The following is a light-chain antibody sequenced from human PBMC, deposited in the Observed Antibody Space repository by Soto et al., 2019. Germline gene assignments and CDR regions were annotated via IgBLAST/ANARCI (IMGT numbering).Light chain of an antibody. V-gene: IGLV1-44*01. J-gene: IGLJ1*01. CDR2: YNN. Sequence: QSVLTQPPSASGTPGQRVTISCSGSSSNIGSNTVSWFLQLPGTAPKLLIYYNNQRPSGVPDRFSGSKSGTSASLAISGLQSEDEADYYCSSWDDSLNGYVFGTGTKVTVL. CDR1: SSNIGSNT. CDR3: SSWDDSLNGYV.